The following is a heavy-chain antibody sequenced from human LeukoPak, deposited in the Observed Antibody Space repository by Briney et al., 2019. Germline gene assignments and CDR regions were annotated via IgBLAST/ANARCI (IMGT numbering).Heavy chain of an antibody. CDR3: AKDKQYYDFWSGYRHFDY. D-gene: IGHD3-3*01. Sequence: TGGSLRLSCAASGFTFNNYVMSWVRQAPGKGLEWVSVISGSGASTYYADSVKGRFTISRDNSKNTLYLQMNGLRAEDTAVYYCAKDKQYYDFWSGYRHFDYWGQGTLVTVSS. CDR2: ISGSGAST. CDR1: GFTFNNYV. V-gene: IGHV3-23*01. J-gene: IGHJ4*02.